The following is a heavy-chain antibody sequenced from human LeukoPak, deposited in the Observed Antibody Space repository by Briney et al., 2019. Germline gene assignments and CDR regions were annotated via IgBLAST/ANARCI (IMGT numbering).Heavy chain of an antibody. D-gene: IGHD2-21*02. CDR3: ARDLKVTGTDGAYHYYGMDV. J-gene: IGHJ6*02. V-gene: IGHV3-33*01. CDR1: GFTFSSYG. CDR2: ISYDGSNK. Sequence: GGSLRLSCAASGFTFSSYGMHWVRQAPGKGLEGVAVISYDGSNKYYADSVKGRFTISRDNSKNTLYLQMNSLRAEDTAVYYCARDLKVTGTDGAYHYYGMDVWGHGTTVAVSS.